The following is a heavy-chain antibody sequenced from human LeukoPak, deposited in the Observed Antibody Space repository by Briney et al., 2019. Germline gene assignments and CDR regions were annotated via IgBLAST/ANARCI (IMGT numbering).Heavy chain of an antibody. CDR1: GYTFTDYY. J-gene: IGHJ4*02. CDR2: VNPNSGAT. Sequence: ASVTVSCKASGYTFTDYYLHWVRQAPGQGLEWMGWVNPNSGATKYAQNFQGRVTMTGDTSISTGYMELSGLTSDDTAVYYCARDIWNLRLIYYWGQGTLVTVSS. D-gene: IGHD3-16*01. CDR3: ARDIWNLRLIYY. V-gene: IGHV1-2*02.